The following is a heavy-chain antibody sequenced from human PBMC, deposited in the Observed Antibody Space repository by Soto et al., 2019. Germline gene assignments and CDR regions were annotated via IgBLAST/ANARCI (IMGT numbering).Heavy chain of an antibody. D-gene: IGHD4-17*01. J-gene: IGHJ6*02. CDR2: MNPNSGNT. CDR1: GYTFTSYD. CDR3: ASRSYGDYYYYYYGMDV. V-gene: IGHV1-8*01. Sequence: QVQLVQSGAEVKKPGASVKVSCKASGYTFTSYDINWVRQATGQGLEWMGWMNPNSGNTGYAQKFQGRVTMTRNTSXSXXYMELSSLRSEDTAVYYCASRSYGDYYYYYYGMDVWGQGTTVTVSS.